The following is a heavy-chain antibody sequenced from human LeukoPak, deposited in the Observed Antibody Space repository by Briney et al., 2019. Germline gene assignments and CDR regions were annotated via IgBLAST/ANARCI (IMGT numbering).Heavy chain of an antibody. J-gene: IGHJ4*02. CDR3: ARGRGLTLSYHYFDY. Sequence: GGSLRLSCAASGFTFSPLGMNWVRQAPGRGLEWVSYISSGSSTTYYADSVKGRFTISRDNAKNSLYLQVNSLRDEDTAVYYCARGRGLTLSYHYFDYWGQGSLVTVSS. V-gene: IGHV3-48*02. CDR1: GFTFSPLG. CDR2: ISSGSSTT. D-gene: IGHD3-10*01.